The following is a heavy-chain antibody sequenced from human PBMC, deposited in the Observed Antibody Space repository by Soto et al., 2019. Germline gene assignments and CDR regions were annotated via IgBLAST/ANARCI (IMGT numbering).Heavy chain of an antibody. Sequence: SVKVSCKASGGTFSSYAISWVRQAPGQGLEWMGGIIPIFGTANYAQKFQGRVTITADESTSTAYMELSSLRSEDTAVYYCASDLAAAGTGYYYYGMDVWGQGTTVTVSS. D-gene: IGHD6-13*01. CDR2: IIPIFGTA. CDR3: ASDLAAAGTGYYYYGMDV. J-gene: IGHJ6*02. V-gene: IGHV1-69*13. CDR1: GGTFSSYA.